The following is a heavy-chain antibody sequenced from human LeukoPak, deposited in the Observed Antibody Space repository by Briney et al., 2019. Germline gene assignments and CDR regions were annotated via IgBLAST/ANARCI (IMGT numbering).Heavy chain of an antibody. CDR1: GFTFSSYA. Sequence: GGSLRLSCAASGFTFSSYAMHWVRQAPGKGLEWVAVISYDGSNKYYADSVKGRFTISRDNSKNTLYLQMNSLRAEDTAVYYCAREVVLGSFYYYYYMDVWGKGTTVTVSS. CDR3: AREVVLGSFYYYYYMDV. V-gene: IGHV3-30*04. CDR2: ISYDGSNK. D-gene: IGHD2-2*01. J-gene: IGHJ6*03.